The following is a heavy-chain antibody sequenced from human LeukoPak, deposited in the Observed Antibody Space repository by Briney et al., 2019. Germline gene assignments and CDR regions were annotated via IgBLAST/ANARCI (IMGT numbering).Heavy chain of an antibody. V-gene: IGHV3-23*01. CDR3: ATYRQVLLPFES. CDR1: GFTFSSFA. D-gene: IGHD2/OR15-2a*01. J-gene: IGHJ4*02. CDR2: IFQGGGEI. Sequence: PGGSLRLSCAASGFTFSSFAMIWVRQPPGKGLEWVSSIFQGGGEIHYADSVRGRFTISRDNSKSILSLQMSSLRAEDTAMYYCATYRQVLLPFESWGQGTLVTVSS.